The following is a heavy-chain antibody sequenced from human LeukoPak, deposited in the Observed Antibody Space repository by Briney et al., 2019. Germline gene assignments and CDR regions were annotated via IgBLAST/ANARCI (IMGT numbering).Heavy chain of an antibody. V-gene: IGHV3-23*01. D-gene: IGHD2/OR15-2a*01. Sequence: PGGSLRLSCAASGSTFSNYAMSWVRQAPGKGLDWVSAISSSGAGTYYAASVKGRFTISRDNSKNTLYLQMNSLRAEDTAIYYCAKRLPYFFDYWGQGALVTVSS. J-gene: IGHJ4*02. CDR3: AKRLPYFFDY. CDR2: ISSSGAGT. CDR1: GSTFSNYA.